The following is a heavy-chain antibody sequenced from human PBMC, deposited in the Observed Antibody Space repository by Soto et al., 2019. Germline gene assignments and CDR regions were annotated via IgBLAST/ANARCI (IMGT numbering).Heavy chain of an antibody. J-gene: IGHJ3*02. CDR2: IYYSGST. V-gene: IGHV4-30-4*01. CDR1: GGSISSGDYY. Sequence: QVQLQESGPGLVKPSQTLSLTCTVSGGSISSGDYYWSWIRQPPGKGLEWIGYIYYSGSTYYNPSLKSRVTISVDTSMNQVSLKLSSVTAADTAVYYCARAVEMATINAFDIWGQGTMVTVSS. D-gene: IGHD5-12*01. CDR3: ARAVEMATINAFDI.